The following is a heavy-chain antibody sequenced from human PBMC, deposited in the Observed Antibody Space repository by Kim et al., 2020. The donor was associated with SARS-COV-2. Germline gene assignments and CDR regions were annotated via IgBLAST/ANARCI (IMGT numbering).Heavy chain of an antibody. CDR3: ARGAYSSSWYGVRSWFDP. D-gene: IGHD6-13*01. V-gene: IGHV4-34*01. CDR2: INHSGST. Sequence: SETLSLTCAVYGGSFSGYYWSWIRQPPGKGLEWIGEINHSGSTNYNPSLKSRVTTSVDTSKNQFSLKLSSVTAADTAVYYCARGAYSSSWYGVRSWFDPWGQGTLVTVSS. J-gene: IGHJ5*02. CDR1: GGSFSGYY.